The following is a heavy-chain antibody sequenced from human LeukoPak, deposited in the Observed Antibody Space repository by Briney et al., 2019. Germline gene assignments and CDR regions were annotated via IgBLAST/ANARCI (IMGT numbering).Heavy chain of an antibody. J-gene: IGHJ3*02. Sequence: GGSLRLSCVASGITFSSYSMNWVRQAPGKGLEWVSYISSSGSTIYYADSVKGRFTISRDNAKNSLYLQMNSLRAEDTAVYYCAREGIAAACKGPSASDIWGQGTMVTVSS. D-gene: IGHD6-13*01. CDR3: AREGIAAACKGPSASDI. CDR1: GITFSSYS. CDR2: ISSSGSTI. V-gene: IGHV3-48*04.